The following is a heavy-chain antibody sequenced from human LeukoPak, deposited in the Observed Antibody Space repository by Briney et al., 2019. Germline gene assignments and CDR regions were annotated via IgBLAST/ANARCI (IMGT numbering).Heavy chain of an antibody. Sequence: SETLSLTCTVSGGSISSYYWVWIRQPPGKGLEWIGSIYYSGSTYYNPSLKSRLTISLDTPKNQFSLKLSSVTAADTAVYYCARHSGSGSYHSPFGNWGQGTLVTVSS. D-gene: IGHD3-10*01. CDR2: IYYSGST. CDR3: ARHSGSGSYHSPFGN. J-gene: IGHJ4*02. CDR1: GGSISSYY. V-gene: IGHV4-39*01.